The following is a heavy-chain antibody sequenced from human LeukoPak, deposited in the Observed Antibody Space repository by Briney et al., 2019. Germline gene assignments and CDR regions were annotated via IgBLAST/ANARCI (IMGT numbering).Heavy chain of an antibody. CDR1: GGSISSGGYY. CDR2: IYYSGTT. CDR3: ARCGSGYELTFDY. D-gene: IGHD2-15*01. Sequence: SETPSLTCTVSGGSISSGGYYWSWIRQHPGKGLEWIGCIYYSGTTYYHPSLTSRVAISVDTSKNQFSLKLSSVTAADTAVYYCARCGSGYELTFDYWGQGTLVTVSS. J-gene: IGHJ4*02. V-gene: IGHV4-31*03.